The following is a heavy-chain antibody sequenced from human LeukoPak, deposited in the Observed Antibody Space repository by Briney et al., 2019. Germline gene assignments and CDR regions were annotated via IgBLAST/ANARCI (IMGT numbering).Heavy chain of an antibody. D-gene: IGHD2-8*01. CDR3: ATLNGPLFEY. CDR1: GFTFSNYW. Sequence: GGSLRLSCAASGFTFSNYWISWVRQAPGKGLEWVASIHQHGNEKYFVDSVRGRFTISRDNAKNSLYLQMSSLRAEDTAVYYCATLNGPLFEYWGQGTLVTVSS. J-gene: IGHJ4*02. V-gene: IGHV3-7*01. CDR2: IHQHGNEK.